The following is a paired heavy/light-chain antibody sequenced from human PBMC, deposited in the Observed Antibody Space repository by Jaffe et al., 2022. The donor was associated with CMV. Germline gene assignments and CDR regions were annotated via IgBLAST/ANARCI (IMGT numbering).Heavy chain of an antibody. CDR1: GYSFTSYW. CDR2: IDPSDSYT. J-gene: IGHJ5*02. CDR3: ARLGDYYDSSGYYLPGWFDP. D-gene: IGHD3-22*01. Sequence: EVQLVQSGAEVKKPGESLRISCKGSGYSFTSYWISWVRQMPGKGLEWMGRIDPSDSYTNYSPSFQGHVTISADKSISTAYLQWSSLKASDTAMYYCARLGDYYDSSGYYLPGWFDPWGQGTLVTVSS. V-gene: IGHV5-10-1*03.
Light chain of an antibody. CDR2: GNS. Sequence: QSVLTQPPSVSGAPGQRVTISCTGSSSNIGAGYDVHWYQQLPGTAPKLLIYGNSNRPSGVPDRFSGSKSGTSASLAITGLQAEDEADYYCQSYDSSLSGQGVFGTGTKVTVL. CDR1: SSNIGAGYD. V-gene: IGLV1-40*01. CDR3: QSYDSSLSGQGV. J-gene: IGLJ1*01.